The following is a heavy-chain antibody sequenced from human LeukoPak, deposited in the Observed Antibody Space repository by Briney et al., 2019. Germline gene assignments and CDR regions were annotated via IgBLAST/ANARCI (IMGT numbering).Heavy chain of an antibody. CDR1: GGSISIYY. J-gene: IGHJ3*02. V-gene: IGHV4-34*01. CDR3: ASRVYAFDI. CDR2: INHSGST. Sequence: SETLSLTCTVSGGSISIYYWSWIRQSPGKGLEWIGEINHSGSTNYNPSLKSRVTISVDTSKNQFSLKLSSVTAADTAVYYCASRVYAFDIWGQGTMVTVSS.